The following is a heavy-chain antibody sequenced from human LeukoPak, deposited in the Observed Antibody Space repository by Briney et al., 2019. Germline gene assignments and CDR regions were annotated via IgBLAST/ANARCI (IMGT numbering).Heavy chain of an antibody. CDR3: AKDLSGSSWYYYGMDV. V-gene: IGHV3-30*04. CDR2: ISYDGSNK. Sequence: GGSLRLSCAASGFTFSSYPMHWVRQAPGKGLEWVAVISYDGSNKYYADSVKGRFTISRDNSKNTLYLQMNSLRAEDTAVYYCAKDLSGSSWYYYGMDVWGQGTTVTVSS. CDR1: GFTFSSYP. J-gene: IGHJ6*02. D-gene: IGHD6-13*01.